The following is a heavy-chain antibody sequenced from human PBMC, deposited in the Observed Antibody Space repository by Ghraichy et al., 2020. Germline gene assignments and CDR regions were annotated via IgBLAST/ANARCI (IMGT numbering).Heavy chain of an antibody. Sequence: SETLSLTCTVSGASITSDYWTWIRQPLGKGLEWIGYIYYSGGYSGSTNNPSLKSRVTISIDTSKNQFSLSLSSVTAADTALYYCARGSAYYYDTSGSYPTHGRFDYWGQGTLVTVSS. CDR3: ARGSAYYYDTSGSYPTHGRFDY. V-gene: IGHV4-59*13. J-gene: IGHJ4*02. CDR2: IYYSGGYSGS. CDR1: GASITSDY. D-gene: IGHD3-22*01.